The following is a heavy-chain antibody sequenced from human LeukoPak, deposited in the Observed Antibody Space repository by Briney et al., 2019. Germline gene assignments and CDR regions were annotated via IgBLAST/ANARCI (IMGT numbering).Heavy chain of an antibody. CDR2: IKHSGIT. D-gene: IGHD6-13*01. Sequence: SETLSLTCAVYVESFSGYYWGWIRQPPGKGLEWNGEIKHSGITNYNPSLKSRITISLYTSKNQFSLKLSSVTAADTAVYYCASRTIAAAGPFPPSYWGQGTLVTVSS. CDR3: ASRTIAAAGPFPPSY. V-gene: IGHV4-34*01. J-gene: IGHJ4*02. CDR1: VESFSGYY.